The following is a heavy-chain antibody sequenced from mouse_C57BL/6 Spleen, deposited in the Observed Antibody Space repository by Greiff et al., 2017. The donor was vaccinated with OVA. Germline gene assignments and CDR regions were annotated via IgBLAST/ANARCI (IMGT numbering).Heavy chain of an antibody. D-gene: IGHD1-1*01. J-gene: IGHJ3*01. CDR1: GFTFTDYY. CDR3: ARYEDYGSPLLAY. Sequence: EVKLVESGGGLVQPGGSLSLSCAASGFTFTDYYMSWVRQPPGKALEWLGFLRNKANGYTTEYSATEKGRFTISRDNSKSILYLQMNALRAEDSATYCCARYEDYGSPLLAYWGQGTLVTVSA. V-gene: IGHV7-3*01. CDR2: LRNKANGYTT.